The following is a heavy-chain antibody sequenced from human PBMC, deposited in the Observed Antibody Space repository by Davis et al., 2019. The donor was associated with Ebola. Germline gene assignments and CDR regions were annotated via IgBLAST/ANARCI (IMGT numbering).Heavy chain of an antibody. J-gene: IGHJ4*02. V-gene: IGHV4-34*01. D-gene: IGHD3-3*02. Sequence: MPSETLSLTCAVYTGSFSGYYWSWIRQPPGKGLEWIGEINHSGSTNYNPSLKSRVTISVDTSKNQFSLKLSSVTAADTAVYYCAIFGVVIDYWGQGTLVTVSS. CDR2: INHSGST. CDR1: TGSFSGYY. CDR3: AIFGVVIDY.